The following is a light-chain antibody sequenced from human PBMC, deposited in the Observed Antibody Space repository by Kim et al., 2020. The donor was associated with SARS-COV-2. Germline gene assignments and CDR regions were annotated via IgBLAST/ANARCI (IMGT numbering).Light chain of an antibody. CDR3: SSYTYTGTHVL. Sequence: QSVLSQPASVSGSPGQSITISCTGASRDVGRFDYVSWYQQHLGKAPKLMIYDVNNRPSGVSTRFSGSKSGNTASLTISGLQAEDEADYYCSSYTYTGTHVLFGGGTKVTVL. CDR2: DVN. V-gene: IGLV2-14*03. CDR1: SRDVGRFDY. J-gene: IGLJ6*01.